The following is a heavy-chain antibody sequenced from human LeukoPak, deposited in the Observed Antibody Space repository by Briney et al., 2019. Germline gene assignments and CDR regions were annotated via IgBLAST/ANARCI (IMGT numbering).Heavy chain of an antibody. Sequence: GGSLRLSCSASGFTFSSYSMNWVRQAPGKGLEWVSSISSSSSYIYYADSVKGRFTISRDNAKNSLYLQMNSLRAEDTAVYYCARDPGYSSGWYPDYWGQGTLVTVSS. J-gene: IGHJ4*02. D-gene: IGHD6-19*01. CDR2: ISSSSSYI. V-gene: IGHV3-21*01. CDR1: GFTFSSYS. CDR3: ARDPGYSSGWYPDY.